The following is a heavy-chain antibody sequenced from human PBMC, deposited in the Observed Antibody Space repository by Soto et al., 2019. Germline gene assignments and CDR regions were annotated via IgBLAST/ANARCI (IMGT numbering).Heavy chain of an antibody. CDR1: GDSVSSNSAA. J-gene: IGHJ6*03. CDR3: ARAEIYDFWRTYYYDYMEV. CDR2: TYYRSKWYN. D-gene: IGHD3-3*01. Sequence: PSQTLSLTCAISGDSVSSNSAAWNWIRQSPSRGLEWLGRTYYRSKWYNDYAVSVKSRITINPDTSKNQFSLQLNSVTPEDTAVYYCARAEIYDFWRTYYYDYMEVWGKGTTVTVSS. V-gene: IGHV6-1*01.